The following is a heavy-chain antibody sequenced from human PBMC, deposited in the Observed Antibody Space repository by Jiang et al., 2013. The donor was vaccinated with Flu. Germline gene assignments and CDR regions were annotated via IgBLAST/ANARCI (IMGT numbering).Heavy chain of an antibody. CDR3: ARAQKYSGFELPYFDF. J-gene: IGHJ4*02. CDR2: IYHTGST. V-gene: IGHV4-39*07. CDR1: GGSLSSTDYY. D-gene: IGHD5-12*01. Sequence: GLVKPSETLSLTCTVSGGSLSSTDYYWAWIRQPPGKGLEWIGSIYHTGSTYYNPSLTSRLTMSIYTSKNQISLKLTSVTAADTALYYCARAQKYSGFELPYFDFWGQGALVTVSS.